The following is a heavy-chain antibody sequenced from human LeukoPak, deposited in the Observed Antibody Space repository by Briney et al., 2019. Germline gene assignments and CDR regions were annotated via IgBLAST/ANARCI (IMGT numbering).Heavy chain of an antibody. V-gene: IGHV1-69*05. CDR2: IIPIFGTA. Sequence: ASVKVSCKASGGTFSSYAISWVRQAPGQGLEWMGRIIPIFGTANYAQKFHGRVTITTDESTSTAYRELSSLRSEDTAVYYCAREDYDFWSGYHLPTAGLDYWGQGTLVTVSS. CDR1: GGTFSSYA. J-gene: IGHJ4*02. D-gene: IGHD3-3*01. CDR3: AREDYDFWSGYHLPTAGLDY.